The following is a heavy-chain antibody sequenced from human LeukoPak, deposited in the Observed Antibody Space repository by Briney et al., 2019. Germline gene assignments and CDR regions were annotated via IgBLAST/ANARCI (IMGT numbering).Heavy chain of an antibody. D-gene: IGHD2-21*01. Sequence: ASVKVSCKASGYAFTNYYMHWVRQAPGQGFEWVGIVNPSDGSPSYAQKFQGRVTLTRDTSTSTVYMELSSLRSEDTAVYYCARYSGAHDAFDIWGQGTMVTVSS. J-gene: IGHJ3*02. CDR1: GYAFTNYY. V-gene: IGHV1-46*01. CDR3: ARYSGAHDAFDI. CDR2: VNPSDGSP.